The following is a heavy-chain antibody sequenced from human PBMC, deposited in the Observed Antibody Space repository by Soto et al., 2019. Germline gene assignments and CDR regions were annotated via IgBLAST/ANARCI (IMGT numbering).Heavy chain of an antibody. Sequence: ASVKVSCKASQYTFTIYDINWVRQATGQGLEWMGWMNPNSGNTGYAQKFQGRVTMTRDTSISTAYMELSSLRSEDTAVYYCARRPRGVANNWFDPWGQGTLVTVSS. V-gene: IGHV1-8*01. J-gene: IGHJ5*02. D-gene: IGHD5-12*01. CDR1: QYTFTIYD. CDR2: MNPNSGNT. CDR3: ARRPRGVANNWFDP.